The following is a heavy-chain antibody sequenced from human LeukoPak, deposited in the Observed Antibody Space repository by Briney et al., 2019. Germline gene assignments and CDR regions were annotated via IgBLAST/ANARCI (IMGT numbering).Heavy chain of an antibody. D-gene: IGHD2-2*02. CDR3: ASFAADKPNDY. V-gene: IGHV6-1*01. J-gene: IGHJ4*02. Sequence: SQTLSLTCAISGDSVSSKSAAWNWTRQSPSRGLECLGRTYYRAKWHNDYAISVKSRITINLDTSNNQFSLQLKALTPEHTAIYYCASFAADKPNDYWGQGTLVTVS. CDR1: GDSVSSKSAA. CDR2: TYYRAKWHN.